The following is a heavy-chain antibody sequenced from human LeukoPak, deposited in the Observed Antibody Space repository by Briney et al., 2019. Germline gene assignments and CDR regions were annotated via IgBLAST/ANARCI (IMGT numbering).Heavy chain of an antibody. CDR2: ISYDGSNK. D-gene: IGHD3-3*01. Sequence: GGSLRLSCAASGFTFSSYAMHWVRQAPGKGLEWVAVISYDGSNKYYADSVKGRFTISRDNSKNTLYLQMNSLRAEDTAVYYCAKDQTYYDFWSGSDYWGQGTLVTVSS. J-gene: IGHJ4*02. CDR1: GFTFSSYA. CDR3: AKDQTYYDFWSGSDY. V-gene: IGHV3-30-3*01.